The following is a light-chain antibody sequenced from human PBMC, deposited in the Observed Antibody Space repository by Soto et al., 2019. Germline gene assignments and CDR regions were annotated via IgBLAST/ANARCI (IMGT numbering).Light chain of an antibody. V-gene: IGLV2-14*01. CDR3: SSPYIIKDIGV. J-gene: IGLJ3*02. Sequence: QSVLTQPASVSGSPGQSITISCTGISSDTLKYNFVSWYQHHPGKAPKLMIYEVYNRPSGVSHRFSGSQSGNTASLTISGLQAEDEADYYCSSPYIIKDIGVFGGGTKLTVL. CDR2: EVY. CDR1: SSDTLKYNF.